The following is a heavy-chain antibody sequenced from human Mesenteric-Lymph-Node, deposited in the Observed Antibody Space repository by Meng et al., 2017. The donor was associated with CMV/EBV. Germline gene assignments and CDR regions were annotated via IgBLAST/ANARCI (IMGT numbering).Heavy chain of an antibody. CDR1: GFTFSSYA. D-gene: IGHD1-20*01. V-gene: IGHV3-NL1*01. J-gene: IGHJ3*02. Sequence: GEPLKISCAASGFTFSSYAMTWVRQAPGKGLEWISVMYSAGSSTYYEDSVRGRFTISRDDSKNTLYLQMNSLRPEDTAVYYCAKDRGNWDAFDIRGQGTMVTVSS. CDR3: AKDRGNWDAFDI. CDR2: MYSAGSST.